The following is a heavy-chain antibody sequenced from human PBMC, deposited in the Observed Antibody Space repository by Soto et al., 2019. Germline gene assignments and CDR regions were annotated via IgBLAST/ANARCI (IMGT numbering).Heavy chain of an antibody. CDR3: AHRVLRTVFGLVTTTAIYFDF. CDR2: IYWDDDK. Sequence: QITLNESGPTVVRPTETLTLTCRFSGFSLTTSGVGVGWIRQSPGKAPEWLALIYWDDDKRYSASLKSRLTITKDTSKDPVVLTVADLDPTDKATYYCAHRVLRTVFGLVTTTAIYFDFWGHGTPVAVSS. J-gene: IGHJ4*01. CDR1: GFSLTTSGVG. V-gene: IGHV2-5*02. D-gene: IGHD3-3*01.